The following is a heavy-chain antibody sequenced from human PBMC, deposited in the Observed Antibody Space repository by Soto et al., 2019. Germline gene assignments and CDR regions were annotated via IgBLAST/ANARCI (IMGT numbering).Heavy chain of an antibody. CDR1: GYNFTGYW. CDR3: ARGGGSTRTFDY. CDR2: IYPSDSDT. V-gene: IGHV5-51*01. J-gene: IGHJ4*01. Sequence: PGESLKISCKGSGYNFTGYWIAWVRQMPGKGLELMGIIYPSDSDTRYRPSFPGQVTISVDKSISSAYLQWSSLRASDTALYYCARGGGSTRTFDYWGQGTPVTVSS. D-gene: IGHD3-9*01.